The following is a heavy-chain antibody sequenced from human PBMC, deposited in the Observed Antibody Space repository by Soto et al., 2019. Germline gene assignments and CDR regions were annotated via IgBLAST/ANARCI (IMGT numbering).Heavy chain of an antibody. CDR2: IWYDGSNK. J-gene: IGHJ4*02. V-gene: IGHV3-33*01. CDR1: GFTFSSYG. CDR3: ARDPQGATPRGYFDY. D-gene: IGHD1-26*01. Sequence: HPGGSLRLSCAASGFTFSSYGMHWVRQAPGKGLEWVAVIWYDGSNKYYADSVKGRFTISRDNSKNTLYLQMNSLRAEDTAVYYCARDPQGATPRGYFDYWGQGTLVTVSS.